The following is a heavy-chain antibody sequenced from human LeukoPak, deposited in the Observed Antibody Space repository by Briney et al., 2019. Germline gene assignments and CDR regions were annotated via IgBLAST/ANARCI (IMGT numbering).Heavy chain of an antibody. CDR2: ISGTVGST. J-gene: IGHJ4*02. CDR3: AKDRGSIAVAGIDY. Sequence: GGSLRVSCAASGFTFSSYAMSWVRQARGKGLEWVSAISGTVGSTYYADSVKGRFTISRDNSKNTLYLQMNSLRAEDTAVYYCAKDRGSIAVAGIDYWGQGTLVTVSS. D-gene: IGHD6-19*01. V-gene: IGHV3-23*01. CDR1: GFTFSSYA.